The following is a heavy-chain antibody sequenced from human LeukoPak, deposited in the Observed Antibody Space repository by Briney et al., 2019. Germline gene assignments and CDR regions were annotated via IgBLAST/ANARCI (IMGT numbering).Heavy chain of an antibody. CDR3: ARDLRELYYYDSSGYYFDY. V-gene: IGHV3-48*03. Sequence: GGSLRLSCAPSGFTFSRYEMNWVREAPGKGLEWVSYISSSGSTIYYADSVKGRFTISRDNAKNSLYLQMNSLRAEDTAVYYCARDLRELYYYDSSGYYFDYWGQGTLVTVCS. D-gene: IGHD3-22*01. CDR2: ISSSGSTI. J-gene: IGHJ4*02. CDR1: GFTFSRYE.